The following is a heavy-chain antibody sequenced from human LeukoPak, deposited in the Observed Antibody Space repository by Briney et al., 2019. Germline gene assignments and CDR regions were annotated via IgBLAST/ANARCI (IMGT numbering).Heavy chain of an antibody. CDR3: AGPPPTVDWMTLCFDL. J-gene: IGHJ2*01. V-gene: IGHV4-4*09. CDR2: IYPRGST. CDR1: DDSFSSYY. D-gene: IGHD5-12*01. Sequence: SDSLYLTCTVSDDSFSSYYWSWVRQPPGKGLEWIGYIYPRGSTKYNSYLESRVTILADTSKNHLSQMLLSMSATDTAVYYCAGPPPTVDWMTLCFDLWGRGTLVTVFS.